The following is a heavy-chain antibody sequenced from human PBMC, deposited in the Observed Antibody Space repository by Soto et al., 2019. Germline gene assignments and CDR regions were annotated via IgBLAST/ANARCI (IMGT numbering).Heavy chain of an antibody. J-gene: IGHJ5*02. V-gene: IGHV4-59*08. CDR2: IHYTGSS. CDR1: GGSISGYY. D-gene: IGHD5-18*01. Sequence: SETLTLTCPVSGGSISGYYWSWLRQPPGKGLEWIAFIHYTGSSNSNPSLKSRVTISVDTSKNQFSLKLSSVTAADTAVYYCARHSNEYRKSLDSWGQGTLVTVSS. CDR3: ARHSNEYRKSLDS.